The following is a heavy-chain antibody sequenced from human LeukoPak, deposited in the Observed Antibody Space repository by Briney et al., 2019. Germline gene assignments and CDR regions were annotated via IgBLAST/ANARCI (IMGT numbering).Heavy chain of an antibody. CDR2: IKSDGTGI. CDR3: VRGQTIDY. CDR1: GFTFSNYW. D-gene: IGHD3-3*01. Sequence: PGGSLTLSCTTSGFTFSNYWMYWVRQAPGKGLMWVSRIKSDGTGITYTDSVEGRFTISRDNAKNTLYLQMNSLRDEDTAVYYCVRGQTIDYWGQGTLVTASS. V-gene: IGHV3-74*01. J-gene: IGHJ4*02.